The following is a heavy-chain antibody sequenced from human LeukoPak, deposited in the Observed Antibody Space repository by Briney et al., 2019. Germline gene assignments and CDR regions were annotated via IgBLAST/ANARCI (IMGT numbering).Heavy chain of an antibody. D-gene: IGHD6-13*01. CDR1: GFTFSSYA. Sequence: GGSLRLSCAASGFTFSSYAMHWVRQAPGKGLEWVAVIWYDGSNKYYADSVKGRFTISRDNSKNTLYLQMSSLRAEDTAVYYCARPYSSSVSFYYYGMDVWGQGTTVTVSS. V-gene: IGHV3-33*08. CDR2: IWYDGSNK. CDR3: ARPYSSSVSFYYYGMDV. J-gene: IGHJ6*02.